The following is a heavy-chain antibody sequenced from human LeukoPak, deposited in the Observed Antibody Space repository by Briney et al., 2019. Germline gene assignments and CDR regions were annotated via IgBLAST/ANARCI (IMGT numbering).Heavy chain of an antibody. CDR2: IYYSGST. V-gene: IGHV4-31*03. J-gene: IGHJ4*02. D-gene: IGHD6-25*01. CDR3: ARISYSRGTY. CDR1: GGSISSGGYY. Sequence: SETLSLTCTVSGGSISSGGYYWSWIRQHPGKGLEWIGYIYYSGSTYYNPSLKSRVTISVDTSKNQFSLKLSSVTAADTAVYYCARISYSRGTYWGQGTLVTVSS.